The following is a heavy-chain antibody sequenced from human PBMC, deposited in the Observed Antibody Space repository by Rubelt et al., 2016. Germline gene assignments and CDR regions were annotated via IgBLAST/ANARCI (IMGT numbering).Heavy chain of an antibody. CDR3: ARFRCGGSCRPPNFYYYYGMDV. J-gene: IGHJ6*02. CDR2: INHSGST. D-gene: IGHD2-15*01. Sequence: QVQLQQWGAGLLKPSETLSLTCAVYGGSFSGYYWSWIRQPPGKGLEWIGEINHSGSTNYNPSLKSRVHISGATSKNQFSLRLSSVTAAGTAVYYCARFRCGGSCRPPNFYYYYGMDVWGQGTTVTVSS. V-gene: IGHV4-34*01. CDR1: GGSFSGYY.